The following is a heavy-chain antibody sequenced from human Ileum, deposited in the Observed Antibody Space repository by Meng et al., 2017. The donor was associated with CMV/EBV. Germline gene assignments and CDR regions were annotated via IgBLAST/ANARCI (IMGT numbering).Heavy chain of an antibody. V-gene: IGHV3-21*01. CDR3: ARDRGVRGVIINYYYYGMDV. J-gene: IGHJ6*02. D-gene: IGHD3-10*01. CDR1: GFTFSSYS. CDR2: ISSSSSYI. Sequence: GESLKISCAASGFTFSSYSMNWVRQAPGKGLEWVSSISSSSSYIYYADSVKGRFTISRDNAKNSLYLQMNSLRAEDTAVYYCARDRGVRGVIINYYYYGMDVWGQGTTVTVSS.